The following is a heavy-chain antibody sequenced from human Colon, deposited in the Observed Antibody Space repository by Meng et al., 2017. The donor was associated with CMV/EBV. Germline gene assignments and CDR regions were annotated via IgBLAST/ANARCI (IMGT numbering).Heavy chain of an antibody. J-gene: IGHJ4*02. Sequence: GESLKISCAASGFPFSSYGMSWVRQAPGKGLEWVANIQVDGSKKYYVDSVKGRFTISRDNAKNSVYLQMDSLRAEDTAVYYCASTSGYWGQGTLVTVSS. V-gene: IGHV3-7*01. D-gene: IGHD2/OR15-2a*01. CDR1: GFPFSSYG. CDR2: IQVDGSKK. CDR3: ASTSGY.